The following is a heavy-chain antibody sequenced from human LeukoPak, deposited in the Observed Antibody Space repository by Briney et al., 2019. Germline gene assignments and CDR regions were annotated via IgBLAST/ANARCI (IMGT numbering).Heavy chain of an antibody. J-gene: IGHJ4*02. CDR2: IGTSGNTI. CDR3: ARDQWLDY. CDR1: GLTFSGYI. V-gene: IGHV3-48*01. Sequence: GGSLRLSCAASGLTFSGYIMNWVRQAPGKGLEWVSFIGTSGNTIYYADSVKGRFTVSRDNAKNSLYLQMNGLRAEDTAVYYCARDQWLDYWGQGTLVTVSS. D-gene: IGHD6-19*01.